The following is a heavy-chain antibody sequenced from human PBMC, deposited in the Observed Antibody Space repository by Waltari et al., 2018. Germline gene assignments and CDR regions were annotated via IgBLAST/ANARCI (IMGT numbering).Heavy chain of an antibody. CDR2: ISSSSSYI. J-gene: IGHJ4*02. D-gene: IGHD2-15*01. CDR1: GFPFSSYS. CDR3: ARVLYCSGGSCYYFDY. Sequence: EVQLVESGGGLVKPGGSLRLSCAASGFPFSSYSMNWVRQAPGKGLEWVSSISSSSSYIYYADSVKGRFTISRDNAKNSLYLQMNSLRAEDTAVYYCARVLYCSGGSCYYFDYWGQGTLVTVSS. V-gene: IGHV3-21*01.